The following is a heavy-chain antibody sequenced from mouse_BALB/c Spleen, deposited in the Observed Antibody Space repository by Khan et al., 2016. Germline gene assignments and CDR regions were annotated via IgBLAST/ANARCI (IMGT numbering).Heavy chain of an antibody. J-gene: IGHJ1*01. Sequence: VQLQQSGPGLVKPSQSLSLTCTVTGYSITSDYAWNWIRQFPGNKLEWMGYISYSGSTSYNPSLKSRISITRDTSKNQFFLQLNSVTTEDTATXYCGYGSSYWYFDVWGAGTTVTVSS. CDR1: GYSITSDYA. V-gene: IGHV3-2*02. CDR3: GYGSSYWYFDV. D-gene: IGHD1-1*01. CDR2: ISYSGST.